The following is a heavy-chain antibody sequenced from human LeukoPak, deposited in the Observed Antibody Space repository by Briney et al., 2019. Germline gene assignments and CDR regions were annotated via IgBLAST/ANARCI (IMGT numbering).Heavy chain of an antibody. J-gene: IGHJ4*02. Sequence: SQTLSLTCAISGDSVSSNSAAWNWIRQSPSRGLEWLGRTYYRSRWYSAYAVSARSRISIKPDTSKNQFSLHLNSVTPEDTAVYYCARGPSPLNYWGQGTLVTVSS. CDR1: GDSVSSNSAA. CDR3: ARGPSPLNY. CDR2: TYYRSRWYS. V-gene: IGHV6-1*01.